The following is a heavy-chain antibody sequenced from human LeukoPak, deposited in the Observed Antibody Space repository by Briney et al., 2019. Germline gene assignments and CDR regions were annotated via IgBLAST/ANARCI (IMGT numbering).Heavy chain of an antibody. CDR3: AKDHLWDGVHPDY. D-gene: IGHD4-17*01. Sequence: DSVKGRFTISRDNSKNTLYLQMNSLRAEDTAVYYCAKDHLWDGVHPDYWGQGTLVTVSS. V-gene: IGHV3-30*02. J-gene: IGHJ4*02.